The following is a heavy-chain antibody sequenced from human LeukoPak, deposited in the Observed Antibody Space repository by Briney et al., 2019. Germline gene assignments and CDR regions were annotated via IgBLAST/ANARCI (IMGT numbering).Heavy chain of an antibody. V-gene: IGHV1-8*01. Sequence: ASVKVSCKTSGYTFINYDINWVRQASGQGLEGMGWLNPNSGSTGYAQKFRGRVTITSSPSTSTVFMELGSLTSEDTAVYYCARGGTSAAARRFDPWGQGTLVTVSS. CDR2: LNPNSGST. CDR3: ARGGTSAAARRFDP. J-gene: IGHJ5*02. D-gene: IGHD6-13*01. CDR1: GYTFINYD.